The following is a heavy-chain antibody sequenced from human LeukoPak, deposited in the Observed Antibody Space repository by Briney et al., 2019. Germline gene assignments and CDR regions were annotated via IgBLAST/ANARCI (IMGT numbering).Heavy chain of an antibody. CDR2: INDRGDDT. V-gene: IGHV3-23*01. Sequence: GGSLRLSCATSGFTFSSYAMSWVRQAPGKGLEWVSSINDRGDDTYYAGSVKGRFTISRDNSKNTLYLQMNSLRAEDTAVYYCARAHYIAARPPYTPNGAFDIWGQGTMVTVSS. CDR1: GFTFSSYA. J-gene: IGHJ3*02. D-gene: IGHD6-6*01. CDR3: ARAHYIAARPPYTPNGAFDI.